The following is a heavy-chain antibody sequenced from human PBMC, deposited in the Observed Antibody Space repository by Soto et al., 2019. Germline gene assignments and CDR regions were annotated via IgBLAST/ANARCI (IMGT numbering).Heavy chain of an antibody. CDR1: GGSSSSGTYY. J-gene: IGHJ5*02. CDR3: ARVISGSRVRINWFDP. V-gene: IGHV4-31*02. D-gene: IGHD2-15*01. CDR2: IYYSGRT. Sequence: SETLSLTCTVAGGSSSSGTYYWTWIRQRPGKGLEWIGFIYYSGRTYYNPSLKSRTTISLDTSENQFSLKLSSVTAADTAVYYCARVISGSRVRINWFDPWGQGTLVTVSS.